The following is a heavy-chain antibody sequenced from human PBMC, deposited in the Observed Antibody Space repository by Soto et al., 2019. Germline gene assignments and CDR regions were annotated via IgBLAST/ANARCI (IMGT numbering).Heavy chain of an antibody. CDR1: GFTFRSYW. CDR2: IKQDGSEK. V-gene: IGHV3-7*01. Sequence: GGSLRLSCAASGFTFRSYWMSWVRQAPGKGLEWVANIKQDGSEKYYVDSVKGRFTISRDNAKNSLYLQMNSLRAEDTAVYYCARSGSSSWLHEYFQHWGQGTLVTVSS. J-gene: IGHJ1*01. CDR3: ARSGSSSWLHEYFQH. D-gene: IGHD6-13*01.